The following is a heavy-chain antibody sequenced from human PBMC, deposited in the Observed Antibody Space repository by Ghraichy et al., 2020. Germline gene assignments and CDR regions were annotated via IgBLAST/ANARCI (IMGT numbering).Heavy chain of an antibody. CDR1: GFTFSSYE. D-gene: IGHD6-13*01. CDR2: ISSSGSTI. V-gene: IGHV3-48*03. Sequence: GGSLRLSCAASGFTFSSYEMNWVRQAPGKGLEWVSYISSSGSTIYYADSVKGRFTISRDNAKNSLYLQMNSLRAEDTAVYYCARDDDIAAAGYYYYYGMDVWGQGTTVTVSS. CDR3: ARDDDIAAAGYYYYYGMDV. J-gene: IGHJ6*02.